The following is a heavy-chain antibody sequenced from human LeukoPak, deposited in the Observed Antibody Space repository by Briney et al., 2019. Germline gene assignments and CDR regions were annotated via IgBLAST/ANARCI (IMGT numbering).Heavy chain of an antibody. D-gene: IGHD1-26*01. CDR1: GFTFSSYS. Sequence: GGSLRLSCAASGFTFSSYSMNWVRQAPGKGLEWVPYISSSSSTIYYADSVKGRFTISRDNAKNSLYLQMNSLRAEDTAVYYCARAGSYGPYYFDYWGQGTLVTVSS. CDR3: ARAGSYGPYYFDY. CDR2: ISSSSSTI. V-gene: IGHV3-48*04. J-gene: IGHJ4*02.